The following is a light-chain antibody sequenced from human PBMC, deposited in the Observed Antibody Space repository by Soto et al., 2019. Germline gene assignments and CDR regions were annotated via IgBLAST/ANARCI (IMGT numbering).Light chain of an antibody. CDR3: GTWHSGLRAWV. CDR1: TSTIANNY. J-gene: IGLJ3*02. CDR2: DND. V-gene: IGLV1-51*01. Sequence: QSVLTQPPSVSAAPGQKVTISCSGSTSTIANNYISWYRQLPGTAPELLIYDNDKRPSGIPDRFSGSKSGTSATLGITGLQTGDEADYYCGTWHSGLRAWVFGGRTKLTVL.